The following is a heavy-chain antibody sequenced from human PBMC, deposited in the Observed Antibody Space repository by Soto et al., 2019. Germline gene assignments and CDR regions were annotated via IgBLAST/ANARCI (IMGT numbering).Heavy chain of an antibody. J-gene: IGHJ5*02. CDR2: INPDNGNT. V-gene: IGHV1-3*01. CDR1: GYSFTRYT. CDR3: AGGIATGQLDP. D-gene: IGHD2-15*01. Sequence: ASVKVSCKASGYSFTRYTMNWVRQAPGQRLEWMGWINPDNGNTKSSQKFQDRVIITRDTSASTAYMDLSSLRSEDTAVYYCAGGIATGQLDPWGQGTLVTVSS.